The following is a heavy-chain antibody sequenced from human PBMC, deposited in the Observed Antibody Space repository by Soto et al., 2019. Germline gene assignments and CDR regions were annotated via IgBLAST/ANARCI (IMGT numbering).Heavy chain of an antibody. CDR3: AKTTNYYYSLDV. CDR1: GFSVSSDY. J-gene: IGHJ6*02. CDR2: IYTIGST. V-gene: IGHV3-53*01. Sequence: EVQLVESGGGLIQPGGSLRLSCAASGFSVSSDYMSWVRQAPGKGLEWVAVIYTIGSTYYAGSVKGRFTISRDTSRNTLYLQMSTLRAEDTAVYCCAKTTNYYYSLDVWGQGTTVSVSS. D-gene: IGHD2-8*01.